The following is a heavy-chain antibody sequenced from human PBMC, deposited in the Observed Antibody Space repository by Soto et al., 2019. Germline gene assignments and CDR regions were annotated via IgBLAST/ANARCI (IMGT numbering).Heavy chain of an antibody. CDR1: GFIFTSYG. CDR3: SNSTGGSSWYPPDH. Sequence: QVQLVESGGGVVQPGGSLRLSCAASGFIFTSYGMQWVRQSPGEGLEWVATTANDGSAQYYADSVKGRFTISRDNSKNTLFLQMDSLRPEDTGVYYCSNSTGGSSWYPPDHWGQGTLVTVSS. D-gene: IGHD6-13*01. J-gene: IGHJ4*02. CDR2: TANDGSAQ. V-gene: IGHV3-30*18.